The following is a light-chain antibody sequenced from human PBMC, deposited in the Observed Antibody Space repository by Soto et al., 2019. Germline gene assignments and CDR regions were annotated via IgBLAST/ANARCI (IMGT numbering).Light chain of an antibody. CDR2: AAS. Sequence: AIRMTQSPSSLSASTGDRVTITCRASQGISSYLAWYQQKPGKAPKLLIYAASTLQSGVPSRFSGSGSGTDFTLIISCLQNEDFATYYCQQYYRYPRTFGQGTKVEIK. CDR3: QQYYRYPRT. CDR1: QGISSY. J-gene: IGKJ1*01. V-gene: IGKV1-8*01.